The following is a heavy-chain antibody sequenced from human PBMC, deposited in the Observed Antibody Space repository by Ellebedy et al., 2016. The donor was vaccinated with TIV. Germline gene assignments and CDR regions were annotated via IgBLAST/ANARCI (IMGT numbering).Heavy chain of an antibody. CDR2: ISYDGINK. CDR1: GFTTSNYP. V-gene: IGHV3-30*04. Sequence: PGGSLRLSCSASGFTTSNYPMHWVRQAPGKGLEWVAVISYDGINKYYADSVRGQFTISRDKSKNTLYLQMNSLRAEDTAVYYCVKGGYYDSSGYYDDAFDVWGRGTMVTVSS. J-gene: IGHJ3*01. D-gene: IGHD3-22*01. CDR3: VKGGYYDSSGYYDDAFDV.